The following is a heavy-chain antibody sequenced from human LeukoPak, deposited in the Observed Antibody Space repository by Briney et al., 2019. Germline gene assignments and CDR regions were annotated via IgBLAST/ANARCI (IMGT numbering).Heavy chain of an antibody. D-gene: IGHD1-26*01. Sequence: PGGSLRLSCAASGFTFSSYSMNWVRQAPGKGLEWVSYISSSSSTIYYADSVKGRFTISRDNAKNSLYLQMNSLRAEDTAVYYCARGEEASIVGATPSSNYWGQGTLVTVSS. CDR1: GFTFSSYS. V-gene: IGHV3-48*01. CDR2: ISSSSSTI. CDR3: ARGEEASIVGATPSSNY. J-gene: IGHJ4*02.